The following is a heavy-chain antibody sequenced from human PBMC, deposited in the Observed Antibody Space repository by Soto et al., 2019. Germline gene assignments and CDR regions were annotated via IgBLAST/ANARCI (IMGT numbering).Heavy chain of an antibody. D-gene: IGHD1-26*01. CDR2: IYDSGST. J-gene: IGHJ5*02. Sequence: PSETLSLTCTVSCGSFTSRGYYWSWIRQHPGKGLEWIGFIYDSGSTNYNPSLKSRVTISVDTYKKQLSLKLSSVTAADTAVYYCARDMHAGFTHYLDPWGQGTLVTVSS. V-gene: IGHV4-31*03. CDR3: ARDMHAGFTHYLDP. CDR1: CGSFTSRGYY.